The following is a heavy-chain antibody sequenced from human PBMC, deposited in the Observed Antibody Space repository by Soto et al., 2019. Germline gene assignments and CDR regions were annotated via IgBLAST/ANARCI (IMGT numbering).Heavy chain of an antibody. J-gene: IGHJ5*02. Sequence: GGSLRLSCAASGFTFDDYAMHWVRQAPGKGLEWVSGISWNSGSIGYADSVKGRFTISRDNAKNSLYLQMNSLRAEDTALYYCAKDLAAAGNNWFDPWGQGTLVTVSS. CDR3: AKDLAAAGNNWFDP. CDR2: ISWNSGSI. V-gene: IGHV3-9*01. D-gene: IGHD6-13*01. CDR1: GFTFDDYA.